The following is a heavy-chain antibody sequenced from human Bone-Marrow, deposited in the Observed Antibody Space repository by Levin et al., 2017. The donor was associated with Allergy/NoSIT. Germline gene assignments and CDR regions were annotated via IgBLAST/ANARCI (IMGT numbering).Heavy chain of an antibody. Sequence: GSLRLSCTVSGGSISDVSYYWAWVRQPPGKGLEWVGSIYYDGSAYYNPSLKTRLTISVDTSKNQFSLRVNSVTAADTAVYYCAGEPNSPYYYHYGLDVWGPGTTVTVSS. D-gene: IGHD2/OR15-2a*01. J-gene: IGHJ6*02. V-gene: IGHV4-39*07. CDR1: GGSISDVSYY. CDR2: IYYDGSA. CDR3: AGEPNSPYYYHYGLDV.